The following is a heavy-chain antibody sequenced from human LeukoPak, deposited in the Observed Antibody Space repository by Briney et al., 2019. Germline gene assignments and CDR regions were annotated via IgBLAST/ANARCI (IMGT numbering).Heavy chain of an antibody. Sequence: PGGSLRLSCAASGFTFSSYSMNWVRQAPGKGLEWVSSISSSSSYIYYADSVKGRFTISRDNAKNSLYLQMNSLRAEDTAVYYCARVPPKKYSSPFGGYYYGMDVWGQGTTVTVSS. CDR2: ISSSSSYI. D-gene: IGHD5-18*01. CDR3: ARVPPKKYSSPFGGYYYGMDV. CDR1: GFTFSSYS. J-gene: IGHJ6*02. V-gene: IGHV3-21*01.